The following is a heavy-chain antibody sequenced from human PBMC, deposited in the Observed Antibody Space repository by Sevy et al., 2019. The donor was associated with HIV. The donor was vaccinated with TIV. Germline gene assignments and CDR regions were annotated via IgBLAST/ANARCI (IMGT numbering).Heavy chain of an antibody. V-gene: IGHV3-48*01. J-gene: IGHJ4*02. Sequence: GGSLRLSCTASGFTFGDYSMIWVRQAPGKGLEWIAYITSSSRTRYYADSVKGRFTVSKDNAHNSLFLQMTSIRIDDTAFYYCARDKHDYGGNSPGYCGQGSLVTVSS. CDR2: ITSSSRTR. D-gene: IGHD4-17*01. CDR3: ARDKHDYGGNSPGY. CDR1: GFTFGDYS.